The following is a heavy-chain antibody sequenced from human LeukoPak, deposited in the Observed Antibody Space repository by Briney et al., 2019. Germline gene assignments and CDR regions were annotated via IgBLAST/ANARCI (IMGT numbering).Heavy chain of an antibody. CDR3: ARVLPYSSGWGVDY. V-gene: IGHV4-39*07. Sequence: KSSETLSLTCTVSGGSISSSSYYWGWIRQPPGKGLEWIGSIYYSGSTYYNPSLKSRVTISVDTSKNQFSLNLISVTAADTAVYYCARVLPYSSGWGVDYWGQGALVTVSS. D-gene: IGHD6-19*01. CDR2: IYYSGST. J-gene: IGHJ4*02. CDR1: GGSISSSSYY.